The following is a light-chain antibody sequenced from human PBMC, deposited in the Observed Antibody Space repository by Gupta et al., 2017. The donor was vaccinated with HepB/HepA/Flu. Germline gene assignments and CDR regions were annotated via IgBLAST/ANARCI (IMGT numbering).Light chain of an antibody. J-gene: IGKJ1*01. V-gene: IGKV1-39*01. CDR3: QQSDSTPRT. CDR1: QSISSY. Sequence: DIQMTQSPSSLSASVGDRVTITCRASQSISSYLNWYQQKPGKAPKLLIYAASSLQSGVPSRFSGSGSVTDFTLTISRLQPEDFATYYCQQSDSTPRTFSQGTKVEIK. CDR2: AAS.